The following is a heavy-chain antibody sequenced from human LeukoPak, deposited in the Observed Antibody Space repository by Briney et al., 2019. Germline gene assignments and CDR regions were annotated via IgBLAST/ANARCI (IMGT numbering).Heavy chain of an antibody. CDR3: ARLMYYYDSTASDY. V-gene: IGHV1-69*04. J-gene: IGHJ4*02. D-gene: IGHD3-22*01. Sequence: SLKVSCKASGGTFSSYAISWVRQAPGQGLEWMGRIIPILGIANYAQKFQGRVTITADKSTSTAYMELSSLRSEDTAVYYCARLMYYYDSTASDYWGQGTLVTVSS. CDR1: GGTFSSYA. CDR2: IIPILGIA.